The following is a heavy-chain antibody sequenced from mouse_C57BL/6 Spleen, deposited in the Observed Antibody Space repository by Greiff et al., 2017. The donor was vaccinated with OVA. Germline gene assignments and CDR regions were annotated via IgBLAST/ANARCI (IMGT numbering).Heavy chain of an antibody. D-gene: IGHD2-1*01. CDR2: IDPSDSYT. CDR1: GYTFTSYW. J-gene: IGHJ3*01. V-gene: IGHV1-50*01. Sequence: VQLQQSGAELVKPGASVKLSCKASGYTFTSYWMQWVKQRPGQGLEWIGEIDPSDSYTNYNQKLKGKATLTVDTSSSTAYMQLSSLTSEDSAVYYCARSPYGTSFAYWGQGTLVTVSA. CDR3: ARSPYGTSFAY.